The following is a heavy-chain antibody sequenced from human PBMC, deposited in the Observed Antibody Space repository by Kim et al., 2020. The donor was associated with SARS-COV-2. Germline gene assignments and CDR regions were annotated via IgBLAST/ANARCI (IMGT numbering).Heavy chain of an antibody. CDR2: ISYDGSNK. J-gene: IGHJ4*02. D-gene: IGHD5-12*01. V-gene: IGHV3-30*04. CDR3: ARGRSRWLQLGKWGALGY. CDR1: GFTFSSYA. Sequence: GGSLRLSCAASGFTFSSYAMHWVRQAPGKGLEWVAVISYDGSNKYYADSVKGRFTISRDNSKNTLYLQMNSLRAEDTAVYYCARGRSRWLQLGKWGALGYWGQGTLVTVS.